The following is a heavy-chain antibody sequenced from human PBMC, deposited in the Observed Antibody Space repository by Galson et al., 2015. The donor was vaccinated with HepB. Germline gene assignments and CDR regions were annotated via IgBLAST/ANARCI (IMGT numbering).Heavy chain of an antibody. CDR2: ISTAGSNK. CDR1: GFTFSSYD. D-gene: IGHD3-10*01. J-gene: IGHJ6*02. V-gene: IGHV3-30*04. CDR3: ARDLGSRAPPGNCYYYGMDV. Sequence: SLRLSCAASGFTFSSYDMHWVRQAPGKGLEWVAVISTAGSNKYYADSVKGRFTISRDNSKNTLYLQMNSLRAEDTAVYYCARDLGSRAPPGNCYYYGMDVWGQGTTVTVSS.